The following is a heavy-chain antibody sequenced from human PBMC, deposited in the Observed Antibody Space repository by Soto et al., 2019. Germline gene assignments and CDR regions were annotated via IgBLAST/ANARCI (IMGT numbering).Heavy chain of an antibody. V-gene: IGHV5-51*01. Sequence: GESLKISLQGSGYSFTSYWIGWVRQMPGRGLEWMGIIYPGDSDTRYSPSFQGQLTISADKSISTAYLQWSSLKASDTAMYYCARIGQQLVRAYYHCGMDVWGQGTTGAVSS. J-gene: IGHJ6*02. CDR1: GYSFTSYW. D-gene: IGHD6-13*01. CDR3: ARIGQQLVRAYYHCGMDV. CDR2: IYPGDSDT.